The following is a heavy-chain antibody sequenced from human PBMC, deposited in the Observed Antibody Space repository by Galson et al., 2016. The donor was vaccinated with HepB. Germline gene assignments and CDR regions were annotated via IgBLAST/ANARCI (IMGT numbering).Heavy chain of an antibody. Sequence: SVKVSCKASGGTFSRYSIGWVRQAPGQGLEWMGGTIPMFGTTNYAQKFQGRVTITADESTSTSYMELSSLRSEDTAVYYCARAVSSGWYGKYWGQGTLVTVSS. CDR2: TIPMFGTT. CDR3: ARAVSSGWYGKY. CDR1: GGTFSRYS. J-gene: IGHJ4*02. V-gene: IGHV1-69*13. D-gene: IGHD6-19*01.